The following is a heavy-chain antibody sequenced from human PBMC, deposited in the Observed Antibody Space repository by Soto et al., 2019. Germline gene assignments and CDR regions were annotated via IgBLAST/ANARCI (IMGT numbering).Heavy chain of an antibody. CDR3: ARYVYYGDYFDY. Sequence: QVQLVQSGAEVKKPGASVKVSCKPSGYTFTAYQIHWVRQVPGQGLEWMGWINPNTGATNYAQKFQGWVTMIRVTSISTAYMELSSLKSDDTAVYYCARYVYYGDYFDYWGQGTLVTVSS. J-gene: IGHJ4*02. CDR2: INPNTGAT. V-gene: IGHV1-2*04. CDR1: GYTFTAYQ. D-gene: IGHD4-17*01.